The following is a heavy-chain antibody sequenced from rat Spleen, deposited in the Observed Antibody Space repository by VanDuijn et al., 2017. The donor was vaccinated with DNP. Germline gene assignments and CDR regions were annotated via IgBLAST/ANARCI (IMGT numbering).Heavy chain of an antibody. D-gene: IGHD1-4*01. CDR1: GFSLTNYH. V-gene: IGHV2-27*01. CDR3: ARFPPGYYSYRDWHLDF. CDR2: IQSDGNT. J-gene: IGHJ1*01. Sequence: QVQLKESGPGLVQPSQTLSLTCTVSGFSLTNYHVDWVRQPPGKGLEWMGRIQSDGNTDYNSGLKSRLTISRDTSKSQVFLKMSSLRTEDTAIYSCARFPPGYYSYRDWHLDFWGPGTMVTVSS.